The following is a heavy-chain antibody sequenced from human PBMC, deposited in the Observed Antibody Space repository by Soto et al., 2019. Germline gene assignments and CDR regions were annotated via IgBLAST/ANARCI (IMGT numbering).Heavy chain of an antibody. J-gene: IGHJ4*02. CDR3: ARASTPDSTGYDY. D-gene: IGHD3-3*01. CDR2: SRNRVKSFTI. V-gene: IGHV3-72*01. Sequence: EVQLVESGGGLVQPGGSLRLSCAASGFTLSDHYLDWVRQAPGKGLEWVGRSRNRVKSFTIAYAASVRGRSPFSRDASTTSLYLQMNSLKTADTAVYYCARASTPDSTGYDYWGQGTLVTVSS. CDR1: GFTLSDHY.